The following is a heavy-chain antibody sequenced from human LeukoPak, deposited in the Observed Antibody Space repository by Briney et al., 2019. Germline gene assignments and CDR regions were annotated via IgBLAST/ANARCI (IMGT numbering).Heavy chain of an antibody. J-gene: IGHJ3*02. CDR2: IYYSGST. V-gene: IGHV4-59*12. Sequence: ETLSLTCTVSGGSISSYYWSWIRQPPGKGLEWIGYIYYSGSTNYNPSLKSRVTISVDTSKNQFSLKLSSVTAADTAVYYCAREADYWSDDAFDIWGQGTMVTVSS. CDR3: AREADYWSDDAFDI. CDR1: GGSISSYY. D-gene: IGHD3-3*01.